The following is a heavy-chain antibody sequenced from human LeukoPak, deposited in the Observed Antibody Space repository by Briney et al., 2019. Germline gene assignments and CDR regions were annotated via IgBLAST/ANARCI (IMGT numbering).Heavy chain of an antibody. CDR3: ARVLNYYDSSGYYFSY. Sequence: PGGSLRLSCAASGFAFSNYAMSWVRQAPGKGLEWVSSISDSGTSTYYADSVRGRFTISRDNSKDNVYLQMNSLRAEDTAVYYCARVLNYYDSSGYYFSYWGQGTLVTVSS. CDR1: GFAFSNYA. CDR2: ISDSGTST. V-gene: IGHV3-23*01. D-gene: IGHD3-22*01. J-gene: IGHJ4*02.